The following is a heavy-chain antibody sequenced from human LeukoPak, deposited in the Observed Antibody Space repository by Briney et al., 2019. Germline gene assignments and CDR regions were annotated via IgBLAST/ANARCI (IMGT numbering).Heavy chain of an antibody. D-gene: IGHD3-9*01. V-gene: IGHV4-34*01. CDR2: INHSGST. CDR3: ARVGGGLRYFDWTQTLYFDY. J-gene: IGHJ4*02. Sequence: SETLSLTCTVSGGSISSYYWSWIRQPPGKGLEWIGEINHSGSTNYNPSLKSRVTISVDTSKNQFSLKLSSVTAADTAVYYCARVGGGLRYFDWTQTLYFDYWGQGTLVTVSS. CDR1: GGSISSYY.